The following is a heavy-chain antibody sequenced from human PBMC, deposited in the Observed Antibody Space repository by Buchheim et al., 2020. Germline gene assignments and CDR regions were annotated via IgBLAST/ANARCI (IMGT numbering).Heavy chain of an antibody. CDR1: GDSLSRDDFY. CDR3: ALSNFAFPRFDF. CDR2: IYSSGST. V-gene: IGHV4-30-4*01. Sequence: QVQLQESGPGLVKPSQTLSLTCTVSGDSLSRDDFYWNWIRQTPEKGLEYIGYIYSSGSTYYNPSLKSRVSISLGASNDNFSLKLTSLTAADTAVYYYALSNFAFPRFDFWGQGT. D-gene: IGHD4-11*01. J-gene: IGHJ4*02.